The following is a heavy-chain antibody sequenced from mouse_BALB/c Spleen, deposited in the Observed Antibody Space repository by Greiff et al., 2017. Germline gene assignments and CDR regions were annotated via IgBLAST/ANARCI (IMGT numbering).Heavy chain of an antibody. CDR1: GFTFSSFG. CDR3: ARKGGNYPSYWYFDV. CDR2: ISSGSSTI. J-gene: IGHJ1*01. Sequence: EVKVVESGGGLVQPGGSRKLSCAASGFTFSSFGMHWVRQAPETGLEWVAYISSGSSTIYYADTVKGRFTISRDDPKNTLFLQMTSLRSEDTAMYYCARKGGNYPSYWYFDVWGAGTTVTVSS. D-gene: IGHD2-1*01. V-gene: IGHV5-17*02.